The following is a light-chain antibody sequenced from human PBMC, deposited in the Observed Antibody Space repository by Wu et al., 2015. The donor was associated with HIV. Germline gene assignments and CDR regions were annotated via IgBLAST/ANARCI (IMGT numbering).Light chain of an antibody. V-gene: IGKV3-11*01. CDR3: QQHANWPLT. CDR2: DAS. CDR1: RSVSGT. J-gene: IGKJ5*01. Sequence: EIVLTQSPATLSFSPGERATLSCQASRSVSGTLAWYQQQPGQAPRLLIYDASTRATGIPARFSGSGSVTDFTLTISSLEPEDFAVYYCQQHANWPLTFGQGTRLEMK.